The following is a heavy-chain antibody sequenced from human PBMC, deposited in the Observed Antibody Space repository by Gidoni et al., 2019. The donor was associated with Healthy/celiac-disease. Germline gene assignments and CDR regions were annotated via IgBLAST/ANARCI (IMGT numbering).Heavy chain of an antibody. Sequence: EVQLVESGGGLVQPGGSLKLSCAASGFPLRGSAMHWVRQASGKGLEWVGRIRSKANSYATAYAASVKGRFTISRDDSKNTAYLQMNSLKTEDTAVYYCTTTIAAAGTEFDPWGQGTLVTVSS. D-gene: IGHD6-13*01. CDR2: IRSKANSYAT. V-gene: IGHV3-73*02. J-gene: IGHJ5*02. CDR1: GFPLRGSA. CDR3: TTTIAAAGTEFDP.